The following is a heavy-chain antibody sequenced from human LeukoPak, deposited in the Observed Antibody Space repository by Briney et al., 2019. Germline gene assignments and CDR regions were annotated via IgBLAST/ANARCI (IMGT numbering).Heavy chain of an antibody. Sequence: PGGSLRLSCAASGFTFSDYYMSWIRQAPGKGLEWVSYISSSGSTIYHADSVKGRFTISRDNAKNSLFLQMNSLRAEDTAVYYCARGYYSSVPFDIWGQGTMVTVSS. D-gene: IGHD3-10*01. CDR3: ARGYYSSVPFDI. V-gene: IGHV3-11*01. CDR1: GFTFSDYY. CDR2: ISSSGSTI. J-gene: IGHJ3*02.